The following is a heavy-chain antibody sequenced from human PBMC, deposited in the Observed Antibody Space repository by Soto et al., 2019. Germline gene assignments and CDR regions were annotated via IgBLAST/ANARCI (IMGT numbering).Heavy chain of an antibody. D-gene: IGHD6-19*01. V-gene: IGHV1-69*08. Sequence: QVQLVQSGAEVKKPGSSVKVSCKASGGTFSSYTISWVRQAPGQGLEWMGRIIPILGIANYAQKFQGRVTITADKSTSTAYMELSSLRSEDTAVYYCARDPGRPLIAVAGTDVYWGQGTLVTVSS. J-gene: IGHJ4*02. CDR1: GGTFSSYT. CDR3: ARDPGRPLIAVAGTDVY. CDR2: IIPILGIA.